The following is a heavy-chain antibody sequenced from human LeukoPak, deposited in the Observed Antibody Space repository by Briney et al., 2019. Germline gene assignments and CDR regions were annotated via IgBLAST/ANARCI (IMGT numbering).Heavy chain of an antibody. CDR3: ARWVTADRGKKDAFDI. CDR2: IFPADSST. D-gene: IGHD2-21*02. V-gene: IGHV5-51*01. CDR1: GYSFTTYW. Sequence: PGGSLRLSCKGSGYSFTTYWVGWVRQMPGKGLEWMGIIFPADSSTRYSPSFQGQLSVSADKSMTTAYLQWSSLKASDTAMYFCARWVTADRGKKDAFDIWGQGTMVTVSS. J-gene: IGHJ3*02.